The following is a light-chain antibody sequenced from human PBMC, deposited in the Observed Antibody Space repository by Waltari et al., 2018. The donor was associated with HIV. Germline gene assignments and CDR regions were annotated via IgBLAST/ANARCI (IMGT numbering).Light chain of an antibody. V-gene: IGLV4-60*02. Sequence: QPVVTQSSSASASLGSSVKLTCTLSSGHSGYFIACHQKKPGKAPRYLMKVDAGGGMYNVGTAVPHRFSGSSSGPDRYLTISNLHFEDEADYYCETWDSSTWVFGGGTMLTVL. CDR1: SGHSGYF. J-gene: IGLJ3*02. CDR2: VDAGGGMY. CDR3: ETWDSSTWV.